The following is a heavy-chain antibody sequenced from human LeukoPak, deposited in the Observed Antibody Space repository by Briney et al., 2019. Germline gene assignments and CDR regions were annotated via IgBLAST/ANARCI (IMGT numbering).Heavy chain of an antibody. Sequence: PGRSLRLSCAASGFTFDDYAMHWVRHAPGKGLEWVSGISWNSGSIGYADSVKGRFTISRDNAKNSLYLQMNSLRAEDTALYYCAKDTSYYYDSSGYNDYWGQGTLVTVSS. V-gene: IGHV3-9*01. CDR3: AKDTSYYYDSSGYNDY. CDR1: GFTFDDYA. D-gene: IGHD3-22*01. J-gene: IGHJ4*02. CDR2: ISWNSGSI.